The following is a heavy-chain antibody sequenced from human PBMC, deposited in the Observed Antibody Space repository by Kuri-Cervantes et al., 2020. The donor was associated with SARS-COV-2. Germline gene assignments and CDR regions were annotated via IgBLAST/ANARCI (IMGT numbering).Heavy chain of an antibody. V-gene: IGHV4-39*01. CDR2: IYYSGST. CDR1: TFSSYA. Sequence: TFSSYAMSWIRQPPGKGLEWIGSIYYSGSTYYNPSLKSRVTISIDTSKNQFSLKLSSVTAADTAVYYCAKASIVGATYFDYWGQGTLVTVSS. D-gene: IGHD1-26*01. J-gene: IGHJ4*02. CDR3: AKASIVGATYFDY.